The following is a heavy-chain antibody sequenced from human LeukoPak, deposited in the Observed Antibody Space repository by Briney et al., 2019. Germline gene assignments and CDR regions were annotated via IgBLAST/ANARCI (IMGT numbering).Heavy chain of an antibody. J-gene: IGHJ4*02. Sequence: GGSLRLSCVVSGFTFSSYAMHWVRQAPGKGLEWVAVISYDGSNKYYADSVKGRFSISRDNSKNTLYLQVNSLRPEDTAVYYCARARSGWYLGQFDYWGQGALVTVSS. V-gene: IGHV3-30*04. D-gene: IGHD6-19*01. CDR2: ISYDGSNK. CDR1: GFTFSSYA. CDR3: ARARSGWYLGQFDY.